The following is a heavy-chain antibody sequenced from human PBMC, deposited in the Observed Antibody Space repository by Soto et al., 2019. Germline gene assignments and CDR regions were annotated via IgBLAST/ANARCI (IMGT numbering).Heavy chain of an antibody. CDR2: IYYSGTT. Sequence: SETLSLTCTVSGDSIISNSYFWAWIRQPPGKGLEWIGSIYYSGTTYYNPSLKSRVTISVDRSKNQFSLKLTSVTAADTAVYYCARDKITGLFDYWGQGTLVTVSS. CDR1: GDSIISNSYF. J-gene: IGHJ4*02. D-gene: IGHD2-8*02. CDR3: ARDKITGLFDY. V-gene: IGHV4-39*02.